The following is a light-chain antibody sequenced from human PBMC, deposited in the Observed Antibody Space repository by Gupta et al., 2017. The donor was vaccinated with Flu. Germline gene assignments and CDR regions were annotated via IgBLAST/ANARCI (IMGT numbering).Light chain of an antibody. V-gene: IGKV3-11*01. CDR2: DAS. Sequence: EIVLTQSPATLSLSPGERATLSCRASQSVSSYLAWYQQKPGQAPRLLIYDASNRATGIPARFSGSASGTDFTLTISSLAPEDFAVYYCQQRSNWPTTFGQGTKVEIK. J-gene: IGKJ1*01. CDR1: QSVSSY. CDR3: QQRSNWPTT.